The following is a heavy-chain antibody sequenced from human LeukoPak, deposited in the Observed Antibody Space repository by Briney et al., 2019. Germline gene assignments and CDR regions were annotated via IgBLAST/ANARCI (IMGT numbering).Heavy chain of an antibody. D-gene: IGHD6-19*01. CDR1: GGTFSSYA. CDR3: SVAATWDY. V-gene: IGHV1-69*13. Sequence: ASVKVSCKASGGTFSSYAISWVRQAPGQGLEWMGGIIPIFGTANYAQKFQGRVTITADESTSTAYMELSRLRSDDTAVYYCSVAATWDYWGQGTLVTVSS. CDR2: IIPIFGTA. J-gene: IGHJ4*02.